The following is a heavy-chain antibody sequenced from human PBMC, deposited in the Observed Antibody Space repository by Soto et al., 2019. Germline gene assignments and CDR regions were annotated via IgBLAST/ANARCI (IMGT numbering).Heavy chain of an antibody. CDR3: ARDGYYYDSSGYSTPSRYYYYGMDV. CDR2: ISSSSSYI. V-gene: IGHV3-21*01. J-gene: IGHJ6*02. Sequence: PVGSLRLSCAASGFTFSSYSMNWVRQAPGKGLEWVSSISSSSSYIYYADSVKGRFTISRDNAKNSLYLQMNSLRAEDTAVYYCARDGYYYDSSGYSTPSRYYYYGMDVWCQGTTVTVFS. D-gene: IGHD3-22*01. CDR1: GFTFSSYS.